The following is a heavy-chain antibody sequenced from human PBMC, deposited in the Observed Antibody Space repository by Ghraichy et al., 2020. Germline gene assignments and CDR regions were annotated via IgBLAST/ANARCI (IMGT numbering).Heavy chain of an antibody. CDR2: ISGSGDTT. CDR3: AKDMSL. CDR1: GFTFSSYA. Sequence: GESLNISCAASGFTFSSYAMSWVRQAPGKGLEWVSSISGSGDTTYYADSVKGRFTISRDNSKNTLYVQMNSLRAEDTAVYYCAKDMSLWGQGTMVTVSS. V-gene: IGHV3-23*01. D-gene: IGHD3-10*02. J-gene: IGHJ3*01.